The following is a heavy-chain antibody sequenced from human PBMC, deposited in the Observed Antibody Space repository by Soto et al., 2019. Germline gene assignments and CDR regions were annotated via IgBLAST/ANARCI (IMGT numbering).Heavy chain of an antibody. CDR3: ARPAGRLANWFDP. D-gene: IGHD6-6*01. Sequence: QVQLVQSGVEVKKPGASVKVSCKASGYTFTDYRMIWVRQAPGQGLEWMEIINPSGGSTNYAPNFQVRVTLTRDSFTSTVYMELSNLRSEDTAVYYCARPAGRLANWFDPWGQGTLVTVSS. J-gene: IGHJ5*02. V-gene: IGHV1-46*01. CDR1: GYTFTDYR. CDR2: INPSGGST.